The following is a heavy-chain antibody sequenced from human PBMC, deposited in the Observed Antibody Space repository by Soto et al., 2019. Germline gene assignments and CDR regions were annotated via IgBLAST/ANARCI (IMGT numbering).Heavy chain of an antibody. CDR3: AHTHSYSSRCYPRYYYYYGMDV. V-gene: IGHV2-5*02. J-gene: IGHJ6*02. D-gene: IGHD6-13*01. CDR1: GFSLSTSGVG. Sequence: QITLKESGPTLVKPTQTLTLTCTFSGFSLSTSGVGVGWIRQPPGKALEWLALIYWDDDERYSPSLKSRLTITKDTSKNQVVLTLTNMDPVYTATYYCAHTHSYSSRCYPRYYYYYGMDVWGQGTTVTVSS. CDR2: IYWDDDE.